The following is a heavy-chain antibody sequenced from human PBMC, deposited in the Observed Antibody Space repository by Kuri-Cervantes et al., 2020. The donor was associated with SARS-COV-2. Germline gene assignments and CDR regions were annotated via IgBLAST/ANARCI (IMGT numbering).Heavy chain of an antibody. D-gene: IGHD2-15*01. J-gene: IGHJ3*02. CDR2: IWYDGGNK. V-gene: IGHV3-33*08. CDR3: ARGGYCSGGSCYSAGTFDI. Sequence: GESLKISCAASGFTFSSYGMHWVRQAPGKGLDWVALIWYDGGNKYYVDSVKGRFTISRDNSKNTLYLQMNSLRAEDTAVYYCARGGYCSGGSCYSAGTFDIWAQRTMVTVSS. CDR1: GFTFSSYG.